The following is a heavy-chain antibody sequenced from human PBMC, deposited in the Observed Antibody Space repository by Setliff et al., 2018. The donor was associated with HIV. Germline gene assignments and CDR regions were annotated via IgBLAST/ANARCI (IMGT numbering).Heavy chain of an antibody. CDR1: GFIFRSYN. D-gene: IGHD3-3*01. J-gene: IGHJ4*02. Sequence: AGGSLRLSCAASGFIFRSYNINWVRQAPGKGLEWISSISGSSAYIYYADSVKGRFTISRGNSKNTLFLQMNSLRPEDAAVYYCARVRLYNTALDYWGQGTLVTVSS. CDR2: ISGSSAYI. CDR3: ARVRLYNTALDY. V-gene: IGHV3-21*01.